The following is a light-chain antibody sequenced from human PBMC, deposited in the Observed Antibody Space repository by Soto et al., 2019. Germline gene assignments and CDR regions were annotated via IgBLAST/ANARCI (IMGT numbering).Light chain of an antibody. J-gene: IGLJ3*02. Sequence: QSVLTQPPSVSGAPGQRVTISCTGSSSNIGASYDVHWYRHLPGTAPKLLIYGYFNRPSGVPDRFSGSKSDTSASLAITGLQAEDEADYYCQSYDRSLSGVVFGGGTKVTVL. CDR2: GYF. V-gene: IGLV1-40*01. CDR3: QSYDRSLSGVV. CDR1: SSNIGASYD.